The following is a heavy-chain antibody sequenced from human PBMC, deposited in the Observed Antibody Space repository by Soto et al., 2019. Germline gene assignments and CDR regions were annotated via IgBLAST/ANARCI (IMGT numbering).Heavy chain of an antibody. D-gene: IGHD2-2*01. V-gene: IGHV1-24*01. CDR3: ARDLDCSSTSCYEGVY. CDR2: FDPEDGET. J-gene: IGHJ4*02. Sequence: ASVKVSCKVSGYTLTELSMHWVRQAPGKGLEWMGGFDPEDGETIYAQKFQGRVTMTGDTSTSTAYMELSSLRSEDTAVYYCARDLDCSSTSCYEGVYWGQGTLVTVSS. CDR1: GYTLTELS.